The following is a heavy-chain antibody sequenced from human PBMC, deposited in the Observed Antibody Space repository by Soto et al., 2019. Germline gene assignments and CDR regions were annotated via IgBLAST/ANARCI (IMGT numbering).Heavy chain of an antibody. CDR2: ISSSSSYI. CDR1: GFTFSSYS. V-gene: IGHV3-21*04. CDR3: AKSAGKQLVPDY. D-gene: IGHD6-13*01. J-gene: IGHJ4*02. Sequence: XGSLRLSCAASGFTFSSYSMNWVRQAPGKGLEWVSSISSSSSYIYYADSVKGRFTISRDNSKNTLYLQMNSLRAEDTAVYYCAKSAGKQLVPDYWGQGTLVTVSS.